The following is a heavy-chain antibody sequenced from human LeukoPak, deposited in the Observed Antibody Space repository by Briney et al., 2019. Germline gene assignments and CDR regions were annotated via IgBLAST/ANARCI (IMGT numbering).Heavy chain of an antibody. Sequence: PGGSLRLSCAASGFTISNYDMNWVRQAPGRGLEWISYISSSSTIYYADSVKGRFTISRDNAKNSLYLQMNSLRDEDTAMYYCARDLGHWGQGTLVTVSS. V-gene: IGHV3-48*02. CDR2: ISSSSTI. CDR1: GFTISNYD. J-gene: IGHJ1*01. CDR3: ARDLGH.